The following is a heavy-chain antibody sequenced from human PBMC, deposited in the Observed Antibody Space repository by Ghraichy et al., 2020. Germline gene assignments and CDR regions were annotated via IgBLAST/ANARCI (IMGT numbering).Heavy chain of an antibody. D-gene: IGHD2/OR15-2a*01. J-gene: IGHJ6*02. CDR3: ARAVRINYYYYYVMDV. CDR2: VRSRKDGGTI. CDR1: GFPFSPAW. Sequence: GGSLRLSCVASGFPFSPAWMTWVRQAPGKGLVGVGRVRSRKDGGTIDYAGPVKGRFTISRDDSKNTMYLQMNGLETEDTAVYYCARAVRINYYYYYVMDVWGQGTTVTVSS. V-gene: IGHV3-15*01.